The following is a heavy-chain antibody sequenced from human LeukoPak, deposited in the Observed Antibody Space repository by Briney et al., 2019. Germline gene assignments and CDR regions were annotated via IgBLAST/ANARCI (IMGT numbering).Heavy chain of an antibody. Sequence: GGSLRLSCSASGFTFSNYAMTWVRQAPGKGLLWVSTISVSGDNTYYADSVKGRVTISRDNSKNTLYLQMNSLRADDTAIYYCAKRSSGGPYYFDYWGQGTLVTVSS. CDR3: AKRSSGGPYYFDY. J-gene: IGHJ4*02. CDR1: GFTFSNYA. D-gene: IGHD3-10*01. V-gene: IGHV3-23*01. CDR2: ISVSGDNT.